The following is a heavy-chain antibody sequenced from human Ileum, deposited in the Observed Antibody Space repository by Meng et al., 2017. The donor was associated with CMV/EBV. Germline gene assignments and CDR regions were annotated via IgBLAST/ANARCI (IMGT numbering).Heavy chain of an antibody. Sequence: QAQVGQVGAGVKKPGAAVKVSCKASGYTFNAYHVHWVRQAPGQGLEWMGWINPNSGGTKYAQKFRGRVTLTRDTSISTVYMDLTKITSDDTAVYYCARPYTSGWSNWFDPWGQGTLVTVSS. D-gene: IGHD6-19*01. CDR1: GYTFNAYH. CDR2: INPNSGGT. CDR3: ARPYTSGWSNWFDP. V-gene: IGHV1-2*02. J-gene: IGHJ5*02.